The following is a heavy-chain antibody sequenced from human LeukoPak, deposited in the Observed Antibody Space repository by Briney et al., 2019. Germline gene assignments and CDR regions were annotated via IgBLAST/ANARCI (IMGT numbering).Heavy chain of an antibody. CDR3: ARSYYDSSGYREFDD. V-gene: IGHV1-46*01. J-gene: IGHJ4*02. D-gene: IGHD3-22*01. CDR2: INPSGGST. Sequence: ASVKVSCKASGYTFTSYYMHWVRQAPGQGLEWMGIINPSGGSTSYAQKFQGRVTMTRDTSTSTVYMELSSPRSEDTAVYYCARSYYDSSGYREFDDWGQGTLVTVFS. CDR1: GYTFTSYY.